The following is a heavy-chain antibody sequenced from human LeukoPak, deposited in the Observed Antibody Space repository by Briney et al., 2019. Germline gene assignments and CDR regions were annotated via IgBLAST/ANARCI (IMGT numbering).Heavy chain of an antibody. CDR1: GFTFSSYA. Sequence: GSLRLSCAASGFTFSSYAMSWVRQAPGKGLEWVSAIRGSGGSTYYADSVKGRFTIARVNSKNMLCLQMNSMRGEDTAVYCWARDSPGDYWGQGTLVTVSS. CDR3: ARDSPGDY. J-gene: IGHJ4*02. V-gene: IGHV3-23*01. CDR2: IRGSGGST.